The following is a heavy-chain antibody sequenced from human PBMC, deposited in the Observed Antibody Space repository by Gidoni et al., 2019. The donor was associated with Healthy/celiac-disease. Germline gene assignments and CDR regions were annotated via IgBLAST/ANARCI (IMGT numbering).Heavy chain of an antibody. CDR2: LIPILGIA. CDR3: ARDIVVVPAALTFYYYYGMDV. J-gene: IGHJ6*02. Sequence: QVQLVQSGAEVQKPGSSVKVPCKASGGTFSSYTTSWVRQAPGQWLEWMGRLIPILGIATYAQSFQGRVTITADKSTSTADMELSSLRSEDTAVYYCARDIVVVPAALTFYYYYGMDVWGQGTTVTVSS. V-gene: IGHV1-69*08. CDR1: GGTFSSYT. D-gene: IGHD2-2*01.